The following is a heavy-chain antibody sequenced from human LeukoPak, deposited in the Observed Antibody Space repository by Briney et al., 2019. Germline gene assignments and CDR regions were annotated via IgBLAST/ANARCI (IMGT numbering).Heavy chain of an antibody. Sequence: PSETLSLTCTVSGGSISSGSYYWNWIRQPAGKGLEWIGRIYTSGSTTYNPSLKSRVTISVDTSKNQFSLKLSSVTAAGTAAYYCARTTEGGYTHDYFYYYYMDVWGKGTTVTISS. CDR3: ARTTEGGYTHDYFYYYYMDV. D-gene: IGHD5-18*01. CDR2: IYTSGST. CDR1: GGSISSGSYY. V-gene: IGHV4-61*02. J-gene: IGHJ6*03.